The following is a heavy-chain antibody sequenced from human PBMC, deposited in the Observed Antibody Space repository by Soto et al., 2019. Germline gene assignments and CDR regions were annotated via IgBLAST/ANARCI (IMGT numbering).Heavy chain of an antibody. CDR2: ISYDGSNK. CDR3: AKGSSWAYYYYYYGMDV. J-gene: IGHJ6*02. Sequence: QVQLVESGGGVVQPGRSLRLSCAASGFTFSSYGMHWVRQAPGKGLEWVAVISYDGSNKYYADSVKGRFTISRDNSKNTLYLQMNSLRAEDTAVYYCAKGSSWAYYYYYYGMDVWGQGTTVTVSS. CDR1: GFTFSSYG. V-gene: IGHV3-30*18. D-gene: IGHD7-27*01.